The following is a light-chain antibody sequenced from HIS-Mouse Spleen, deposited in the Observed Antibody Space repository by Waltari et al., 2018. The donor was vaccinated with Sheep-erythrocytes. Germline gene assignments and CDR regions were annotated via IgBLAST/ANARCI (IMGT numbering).Light chain of an antibody. Sequence: QSALTQPRSVSGSPGQSVTIPCTGTSRDVGGYNYVSWYPQHPGKAPKLMIYDVSKRPSGVPDRFSGSKSGNTASLTISGLQAEDEADYYCCSYAGSYTFVFGGGTKLTVL. CDR1: SRDVGGYNY. V-gene: IGLV2-11*02. CDR3: CSYAGSYTFV. J-gene: IGLJ2*01. CDR2: DVS.